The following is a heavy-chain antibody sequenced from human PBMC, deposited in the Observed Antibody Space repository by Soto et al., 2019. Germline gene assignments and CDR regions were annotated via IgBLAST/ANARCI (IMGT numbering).Heavy chain of an antibody. Sequence: TLVNPTQTLTLTCTFSGFSLSTSGMCVSWIRQPPGKALEWLALIDWDDDKYYSTSLKTRLTISKDTSKNQVVLTMTNMDPVDTATYYCARVDYGGNAYYFDYWGQGTLVTVSS. D-gene: IGHD4-17*01. J-gene: IGHJ4*02. CDR1: GFSLSTSGMC. CDR3: ARVDYGGNAYYFDY. CDR2: IDWDDDK. V-gene: IGHV2-70*01.